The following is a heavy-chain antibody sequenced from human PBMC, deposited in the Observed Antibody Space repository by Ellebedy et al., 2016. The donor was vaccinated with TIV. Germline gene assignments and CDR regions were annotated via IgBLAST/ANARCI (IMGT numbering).Heavy chain of an antibody. J-gene: IGHJ4*01. Sequence: SETLSLTXAVSGGSFRDYYWTWIRQPPGKGLEWIGQIKYTGHTNYDRSLESRITMSMDTSKNHVYLRLDSVTAADTAVYFCARYKKADGSGSYRLGLWGQGTLVTVSS. CDR3: ARYKKADGSGSYRLGL. CDR1: GGSFRDYY. V-gene: IGHV4-34*10. D-gene: IGHD3-10*01. CDR2: IKYTGHT.